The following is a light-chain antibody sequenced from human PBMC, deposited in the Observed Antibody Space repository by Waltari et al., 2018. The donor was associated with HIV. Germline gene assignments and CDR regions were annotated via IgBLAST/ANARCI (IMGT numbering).Light chain of an antibody. CDR3: METLQTPRLT. CDR1: KSLLHTNGYNY. J-gene: IGKJ4*01. CDR2: LGS. Sequence: DIVLTQSPVSLPVTPGEPASISCRSSKSLLHTNGYNYLDWYLQKPGQSPQLLIYLGSNRASGVPDRFSGSGSGTDFTLKISRVEAEDVGVYYCMETLQTPRLTFGGGTKVEIK. V-gene: IGKV2-28*01.